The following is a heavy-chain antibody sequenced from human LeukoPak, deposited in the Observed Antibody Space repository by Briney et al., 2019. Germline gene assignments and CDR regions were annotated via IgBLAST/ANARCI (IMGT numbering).Heavy chain of an antibody. D-gene: IGHD2-2*03. Sequence: GGSLRLSCAASGFTFSSYGMSWVRQAPGEGLEWVSGISGSGSGTYYADSVKGRFTISRDNSKNTLHLQMNSLRAEDTAVYYCATHGSAHYYMDVWGKGTTVTISS. CDR2: ISGSGSGT. J-gene: IGHJ6*03. CDR3: ATHGSAHYYMDV. V-gene: IGHV3-23*01. CDR1: GFTFSSYG.